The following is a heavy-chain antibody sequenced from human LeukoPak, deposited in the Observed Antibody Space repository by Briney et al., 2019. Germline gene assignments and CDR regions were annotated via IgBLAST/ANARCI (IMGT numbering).Heavy chain of an antibody. CDR2: ISAYNGNT. J-gene: IGHJ4*02. CDR3: ARVRLGLYYGSGPHDY. CDR1: GYTFTSYG. Sequence: ASVKVSCKASGYTFTSYGISWVRQAPGQGLEWMGWISAYNGNTNYAQKLQGRVTMTTDTSTSTAYMELRSLRSDDTAVYYCARVRLGLYYGSGPHDYWGQGTLVTVSS. D-gene: IGHD3-10*01. V-gene: IGHV1-18*01.